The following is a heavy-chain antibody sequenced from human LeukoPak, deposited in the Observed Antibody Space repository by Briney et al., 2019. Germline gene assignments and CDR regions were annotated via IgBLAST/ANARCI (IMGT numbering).Heavy chain of an antibody. J-gene: IGHJ5*02. D-gene: IGHD3-10*01. V-gene: IGHV4-30-2*01. CDR3: ARIGNYYGSGSYWFDP. CDR1: GGSISRGGYS. Sequence: SQTLSLTCAVSGGSISRGGYSWSWIRQPPGKGLEWIGYIYHSGSTYYNPSLKSRVTISVDRSKNQFSLKLSSVTAADTAVYYCARIGNYYGSGSYWFDPWGQGTLVTVSS. CDR2: IYHSGST.